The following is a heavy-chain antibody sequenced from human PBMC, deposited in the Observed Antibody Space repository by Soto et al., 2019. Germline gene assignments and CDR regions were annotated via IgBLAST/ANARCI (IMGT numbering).Heavy chain of an antibody. CDR2: IYSDGRT. Sequence: EVLLVESGGGLIQPGGSLRLSCEASGITVSSNYMSWVRQAPGKGLEWVSLIYSDGRTYYAESVKGRFTISRDNPRNTLYFQMNSLRAEDSAVYYCARYYGAGSYFFDIWGQGTLVTVSS. D-gene: IGHD3-10*01. J-gene: IGHJ4*02. CDR3: ARYYGAGSYFFDI. V-gene: IGHV3-53*01. CDR1: GITVSSNY.